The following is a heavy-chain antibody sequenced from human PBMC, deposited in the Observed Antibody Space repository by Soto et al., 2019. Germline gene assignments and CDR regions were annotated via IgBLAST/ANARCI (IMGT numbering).Heavy chain of an antibody. D-gene: IGHD1-7*01. Sequence: PSETLSLTCTVSGGSISSSSYYWGWIRQPPGKGLEWIGSIYYSGSTYYNPSLKSRVTISVDTSKNQFSLKLSSVTAADTAVYYCARLDGWIGLELRHYMDVWGKGTTVTGSS. V-gene: IGHV4-39*01. CDR2: IYYSGST. CDR1: GGSISSSSYY. J-gene: IGHJ6*03. CDR3: ARLDGWIGLELRHYMDV.